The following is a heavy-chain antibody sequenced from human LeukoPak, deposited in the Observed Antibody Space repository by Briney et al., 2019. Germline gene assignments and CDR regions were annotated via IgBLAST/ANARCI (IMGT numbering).Heavy chain of an antibody. CDR3: ARYAQESNGWYYFDY. V-gene: IGHV3-66*01. CDR1: GFIVSSNY. J-gene: IGHJ4*02. CDR2: YSGGST. Sequence: GGSLRLSCAASGFIVSSNYMSWVRQAPGKGLEWVSVYSGGSTYYADSVKGRFTISRDNSKNTLYLQMNSLRAEDTAVYYCARYAQESNGWYYFDYWGQGTLVTVSS. D-gene: IGHD6-19*01.